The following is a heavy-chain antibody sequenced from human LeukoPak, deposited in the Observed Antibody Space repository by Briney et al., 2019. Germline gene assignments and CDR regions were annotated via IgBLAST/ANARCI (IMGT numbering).Heavy chain of an antibody. Sequence: GGSLRLSCAASGFTFSSYAMHWVRQAPGKGLEWVALISYDGSNKYYADSVKGRFTISRDNSKNTLYLQMNSLRAEDTAVYYCAKDFNWNLLDYWGQGTLVTVSS. CDR3: AKDFNWNLLDY. J-gene: IGHJ4*02. CDR2: ISYDGSNK. D-gene: IGHD1-20*01. CDR1: GFTFSSYA. V-gene: IGHV3-30*18.